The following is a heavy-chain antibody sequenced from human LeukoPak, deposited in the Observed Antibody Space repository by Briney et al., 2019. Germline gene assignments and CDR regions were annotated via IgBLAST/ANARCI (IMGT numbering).Heavy chain of an antibody. V-gene: IGHV1-69*13. CDR2: IIPIFSRA. J-gene: IGHJ3*02. D-gene: IGHD2-15*01. CDR1: GGTFSSYT. Sequence: SVKVSCKASGGTFSSYTISWVRQAPGQGLEWMGGIIPIFSRAGYAQKFQGRVTISADESTSTAYMELSSLRSDDTVVYYCARGGCGSCYRPSDALDIWGQGTMVTVSS. CDR3: ARGGCGSCYRPSDALDI.